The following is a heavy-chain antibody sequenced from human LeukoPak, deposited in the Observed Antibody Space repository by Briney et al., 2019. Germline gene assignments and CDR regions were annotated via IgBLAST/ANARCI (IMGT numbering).Heavy chain of an antibody. CDR3: ARASRFWRVPTVYMDG. CDR2: ISYDGSNK. Sequence: PGGSLRLSCAASGFTFSSYGMHWVRQAPAKGLEGVAVISYDGSNKYYADSVKGRFTISRDNSKNTLYLQRYILRAEETAVYYCARASRFWRVPTVYMDGWGKRTTVTISS. D-gene: IGHD3-3*01. J-gene: IGHJ6*03. V-gene: IGHV3-30*03. CDR1: GFTFSSYG.